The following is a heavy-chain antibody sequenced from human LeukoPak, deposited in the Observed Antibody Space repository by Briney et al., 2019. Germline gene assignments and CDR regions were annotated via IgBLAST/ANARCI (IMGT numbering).Heavy chain of an antibody. D-gene: IGHD2-2*01. V-gene: IGHV3-23*01. CDR3: IVVVVPAAVWHFDL. CDR1: GVIISSYA. CDR2: INGRGDNT. Sequence: PGGSLRLSCAASGVIISSYAMSWVRQAPGKGLEWVSAINGRGDNTYYADFVKGRFTISRDNSQNTVYLQMDNLRAEDTAVYYCIVVVVPAAVWHFDLWGRGTLVSVSS. J-gene: IGHJ2*01.